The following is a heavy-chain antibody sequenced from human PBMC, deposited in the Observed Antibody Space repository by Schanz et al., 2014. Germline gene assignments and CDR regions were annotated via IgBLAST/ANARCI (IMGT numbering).Heavy chain of an antibody. J-gene: IGHJ4*02. CDR3: ANHYGDRPL. CDR2: MNPTTGNR. V-gene: IGHV1-8*01. Sequence: QVQLLQSGSEVKKPGASVRVSCKASGYSFTTYDVNWVRQATGQGLEWMGWMNPTTGNRGYAQNFQGRVTMTRDTTLNTAYMEMTVQKFENARLYYYANHYGDRPLWGQGTLIAVSS. CDR1: GYSFTTYD. D-gene: IGHD4-17*01.